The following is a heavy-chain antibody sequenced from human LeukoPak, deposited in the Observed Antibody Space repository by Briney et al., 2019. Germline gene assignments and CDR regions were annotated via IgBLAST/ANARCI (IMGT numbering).Heavy chain of an antibody. Sequence: SETLSLTCTVSGGSISSRTYYWSWIRQHPGKGLEWIGYICYSGSTYYNPSLKSRLFISVNTSKNHFSLKLSSVTAADTAVYFCARDRRGLDFYDAFDIWGQGTMVTVSS. D-gene: IGHD2/OR15-2a*01. J-gene: IGHJ3*02. V-gene: IGHV4-31*03. CDR3: ARDRRGLDFYDAFDI. CDR2: ICYSGST. CDR1: GGSISSRTYY.